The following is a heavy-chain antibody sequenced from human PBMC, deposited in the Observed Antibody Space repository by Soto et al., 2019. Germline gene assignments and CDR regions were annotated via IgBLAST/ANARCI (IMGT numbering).Heavy chain of an antibody. D-gene: IGHD3-9*01. CDR1: GYTFTSYG. CDR2: ISAYNGNT. J-gene: IGHJ4*02. Sequence: QVQLVQSGAEVKKPGASVKVSCKASGYTFTSYGISWVRQAPGQGLEWMGWISAYNGNTNYAQKLQGRVTMTTDTTTEQADKEVGSLGFDGTAVYFCARGGGLRFFGLLLGGGVFDYWGQGTLVTVSS. V-gene: IGHV1-18*01. CDR3: ARGGGLRFFGLLLGGGVFDY.